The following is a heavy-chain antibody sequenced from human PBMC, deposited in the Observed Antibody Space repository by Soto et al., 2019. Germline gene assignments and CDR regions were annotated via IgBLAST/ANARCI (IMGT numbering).Heavy chain of an antibody. V-gene: IGHV1-2*02. Sequence: ASVKVSCKASGYTFTGYYMHWVRQAPGQGLEWMGWINPNSGGTNYAQKFQGRVTMTRDTSISTAYMELSRLRSDDTAVYYCARLGIAAAGTGGRGNWGQGNRVTVSA. D-gene: IGHD6-13*01. J-gene: IGHJ4*02. CDR2: INPNSGGT. CDR1: GYTFTGYY. CDR3: ARLGIAAAGTGGRGN.